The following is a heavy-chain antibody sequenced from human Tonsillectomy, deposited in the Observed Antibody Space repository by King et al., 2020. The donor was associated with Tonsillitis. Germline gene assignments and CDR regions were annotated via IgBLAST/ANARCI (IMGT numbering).Heavy chain of an antibody. D-gene: IGHD2/OR15-2a*01. CDR3: ARDVRRYFTSGERSSYFYMDV. V-gene: IGHV4-31*03. Sequence: QLQESGPGLVKPSQTLSLTCTVSGGTISTGGYNWSWLRQLPGQGLEWIGYIYYSGSAYYSPSLKSRVTLSVDTSKNQFSLKLTSVTAADSAVYYCARDVRRYFTSGERSSYFYMDVWGRGATVTVSS. CDR2: IYYSGSA. J-gene: IGHJ6*03. CDR1: GGTISTGGYN.